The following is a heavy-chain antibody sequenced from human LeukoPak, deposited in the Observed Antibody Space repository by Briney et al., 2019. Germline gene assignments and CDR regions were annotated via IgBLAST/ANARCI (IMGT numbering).Heavy chain of an antibody. D-gene: IGHD6-19*01. CDR1: GGSISSSSYY. CDR2: INHSGST. V-gene: IGHV4-39*07. CDR3: ARGAQDSSGWYGGFDY. J-gene: IGHJ4*02. Sequence: PSETLSLTCTVSGGSISSSSYYWGWIRQPPGKGLEWIGEINHSGSTNYNPSLKSRVTISVDTSKNQFSLKLSSVTAADTAVYYCARGAQDSSGWYGGFDYWGQGTLVTVSS.